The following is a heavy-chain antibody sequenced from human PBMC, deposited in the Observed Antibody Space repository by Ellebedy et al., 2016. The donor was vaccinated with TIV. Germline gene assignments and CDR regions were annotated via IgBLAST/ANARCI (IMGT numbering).Heavy chain of an antibody. Sequence: PGGSLRLSCVVSGVTLSSFWMNWVRQAPGKGLEWVAIIKQDGSAQYYVDSVRGRFTISRDNAKNSVFLQMNSLMAEDTALYYCVGGTGFISDYWGQGTLVTVST. CDR1: GVTLSSFW. CDR3: VGGTGFISDY. D-gene: IGHD3-10*01. J-gene: IGHJ4*02. CDR2: IKQDGSAQ. V-gene: IGHV3-7*03.